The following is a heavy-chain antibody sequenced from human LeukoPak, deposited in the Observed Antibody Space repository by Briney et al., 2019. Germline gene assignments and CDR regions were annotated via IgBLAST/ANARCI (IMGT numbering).Heavy chain of an antibody. CDR2: ISAYNGST. CDR3: ARVRYSSRSSKIYYYYYYYMDV. V-gene: IGHV1-18*01. Sequence: ASVKVSCKASGYTFTSYGISWVRQAPGQGLEWMRWISAYNGSTNYAQKLQGRVTMTTDTSTSTAYMELRSLRSDDTAVYYCARVRYSSRSSKIYYYYYYYMDVWGKGTTVTVSS. D-gene: IGHD6-13*01. J-gene: IGHJ6*03. CDR1: GYTFTSYG.